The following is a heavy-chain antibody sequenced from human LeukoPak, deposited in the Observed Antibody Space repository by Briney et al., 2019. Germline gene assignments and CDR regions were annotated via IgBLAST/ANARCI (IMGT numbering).Heavy chain of an antibody. CDR2: IKQDGTEK. CDR3: ARDRGRNSFDY. D-gene: IGHD1-14*01. Sequence: QPGGSLRLSCAASGFSFTTYWMGWVRQAPGKGLEWVANIKQDGTEKYYVDSVKGRFTISRDNSKNSLYLQLTSLRAEDTALYYCARDRGRNSFDYWGQGTLVSVSS. CDR1: GFSFTTYW. V-gene: IGHV3-7*01. J-gene: IGHJ4*02.